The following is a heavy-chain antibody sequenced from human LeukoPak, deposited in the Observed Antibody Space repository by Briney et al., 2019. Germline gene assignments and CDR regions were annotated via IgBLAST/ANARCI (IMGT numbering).Heavy chain of an antibody. CDR2: ISTYDDNI. V-gene: IGHV1-18*01. CDR3: ARDKPRGEYQLLDRGKFSQGNWFDP. J-gene: IGHJ5*02. CDR1: GYTFTTYG. D-gene: IGHD2-2*02. Sequence: GASVKVSCKASGYTFTTYGLSWVRQAPGQGLEWLGWISTYDDNIKYAQSLQGRLTLTIDTSTSTAYMELSSLRSEDTAVYYCARDKPRGEYQLLDRGKFSQGNWFDPWGQGTVVTVSS.